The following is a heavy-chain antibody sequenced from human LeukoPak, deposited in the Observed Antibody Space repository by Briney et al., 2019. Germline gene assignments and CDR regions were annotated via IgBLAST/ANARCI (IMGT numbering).Heavy chain of an antibody. V-gene: IGHV3-30-3*01. CDR1: GFTFTSYV. CDR3: ARDASVVAITATDY. D-gene: IGHD1-20*01. J-gene: IGHJ4*02. Sequence: GGSPRLSCAASGFTFTSYVMHWVRQAPGKGLEWVAVISYDGANKYYADSVKGRFTISRDNSKNTLYLQMNSLRPEDTAVYYCARDASVVAITATDYWGQGDLVSVSS. CDR2: ISYDGANK.